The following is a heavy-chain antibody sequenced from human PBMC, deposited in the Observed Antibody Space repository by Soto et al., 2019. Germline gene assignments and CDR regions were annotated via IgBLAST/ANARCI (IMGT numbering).Heavy chain of an antibody. J-gene: IGHJ4*02. CDR3: ARLGGILTGNYDY. CDR2: INHSGST. D-gene: IGHD3-9*01. CDR1: GGSFSGYY. Sequence: PSGTLSLTCAVYGGSFSGYYWTWIRQPPGTGLEWIGEINHSGSTNYNPSLKSRVTISVDTSKNQFSLKLTSVTAADTAVYYCARLGGILTGNYDYWGQGTLVTAPQ. V-gene: IGHV4-34*01.